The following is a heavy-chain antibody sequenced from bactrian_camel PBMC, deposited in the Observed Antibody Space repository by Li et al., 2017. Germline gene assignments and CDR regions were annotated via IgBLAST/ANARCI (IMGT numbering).Heavy chain of an antibody. CDR2: IESDGST. Sequence: HVQLVESGGGSVQVGGSLRLSCVASVDTIGRYCMGWFRQIPDKEREGVAGIESDGSTSYADSVKGRFTISQDSAKNILYLQMHSLKPEDTAMYYCAAVASGSWCFDRGLSEADFDYGYWGQGTQVTVS. CDR3: AAVASGSWCFDRGLSEADFDYGY. V-gene: IGHV3S55*01. D-gene: IGHD3*01. CDR1: VDTIGRYC. J-gene: IGHJ6*01.